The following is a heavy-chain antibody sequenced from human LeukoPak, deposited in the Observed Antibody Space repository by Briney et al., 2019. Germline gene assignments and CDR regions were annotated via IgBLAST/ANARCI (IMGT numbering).Heavy chain of an antibody. Sequence: GGSLRLSCAASGFTFSSYWMSWVRQAPGKGLEWVANIKQDGSEKNYVDSVKGRFTISRDNSKNALYLQMNSLRPEDTAVYYCATSQGFGEYFDFWAQGTLVTVSS. CDR2: IKQDGSEK. CDR1: GFTFSSYW. CDR3: ATSQGFGEYFDF. J-gene: IGHJ4*02. D-gene: IGHD3-10*01. V-gene: IGHV3-7*01.